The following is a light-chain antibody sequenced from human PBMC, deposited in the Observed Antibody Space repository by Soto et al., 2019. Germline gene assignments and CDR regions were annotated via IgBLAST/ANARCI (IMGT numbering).Light chain of an antibody. CDR1: SSNIGAGYD. J-gene: IGLJ3*02. CDR3: QSYDSSLSGPNWV. CDR2: GNS. V-gene: IGLV1-40*01. Sequence: QSVLTQPPSVSGAPGQRVTISCTGSSSNIGAGYDVHWYQQLPGTAPKLLIYGNSNRPSGVPDRFSGSKSGTSASLAITGLQAEDEAYYYCQSYDSSLSGPNWVFGGGTKLTVL.